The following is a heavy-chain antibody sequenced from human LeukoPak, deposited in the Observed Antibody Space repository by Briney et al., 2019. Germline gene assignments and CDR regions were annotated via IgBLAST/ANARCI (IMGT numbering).Heavy chain of an antibody. D-gene: IGHD3/OR15-3a*01. Sequence: ASVKVSCKASGGTFSSYAISWVRQAPGQGLEWMGRIIPIFGTANYAQKFQGRVTITTDESTSTAYMELSSLRSEDTAVYYCAKEYVGLVDSFDYWGQGTLVTVSS. CDR1: GGTFSSYA. CDR3: AKEYVGLVDSFDY. J-gene: IGHJ5*01. CDR2: IIPIFGTA. V-gene: IGHV1-69*05.